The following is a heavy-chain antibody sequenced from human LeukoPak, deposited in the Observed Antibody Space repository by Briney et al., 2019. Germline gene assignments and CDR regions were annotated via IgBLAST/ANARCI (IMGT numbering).Heavy chain of an antibody. J-gene: IGHJ4*02. CDR3: AREVGAFDY. CDR2: IYYSGST. D-gene: IGHD1-26*01. Sequence: PSETLSLTCTVSGGSISSYYWSWIRQPPRKGLEWIGYIYYSGSTNYNPSLKSRVTISVDTSRNQFSLKLSSVTAADTAVYYCAREVGAFDYWGQGTLVTVSS. CDR1: GGSISSYY. V-gene: IGHV4-59*01.